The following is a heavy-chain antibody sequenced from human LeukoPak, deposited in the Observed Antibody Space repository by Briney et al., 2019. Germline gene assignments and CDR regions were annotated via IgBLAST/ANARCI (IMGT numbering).Heavy chain of an antibody. CDR2: ISSDGNTE. V-gene: IGHV3-48*03. CDR1: GFSLTTYP. D-gene: IGHD2-8*01. Sequence: RGSLRLSCAASGFSLTTYPMNWIRQVPGKGLEWVSHISSDGNTEYYADSVRVRFTMSRDNAKNSLDLHMNSLRTEDTAVYYCARDIVNGPFVTSLESWGQGALVTVSS. CDR3: ARDIVNGPFVTSLES. J-gene: IGHJ4*02.